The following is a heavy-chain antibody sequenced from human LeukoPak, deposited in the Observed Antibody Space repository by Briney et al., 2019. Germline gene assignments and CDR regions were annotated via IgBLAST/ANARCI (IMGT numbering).Heavy chain of an antibody. CDR1: GFIFDDHG. Sequence: GGSLRLSCAASGFIFDDHGMHWVRQAPGKGLEWVSGISWNSGVITYADSVKGRFTISRDNAKNSLYLQMNSLRAEDTALYYCAKGGAGVVTSRVQHWGQGTLVTVSS. J-gene: IGHJ1*01. V-gene: IGHV3-9*01. CDR2: ISWNSGVI. CDR3: AKGGAGVVTSRVQH. D-gene: IGHD3-3*01.